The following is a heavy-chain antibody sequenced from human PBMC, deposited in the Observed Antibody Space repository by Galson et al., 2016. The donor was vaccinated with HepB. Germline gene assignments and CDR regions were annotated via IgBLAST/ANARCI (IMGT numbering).Heavy chain of an antibody. CDR1: GFTFNGYN. CDR3: ARVREQQLLDAFDI. CDR2: ISSGSSYI. Sequence: SLRLSCAGSGFTFNGYNMNWVRQAPGKGPEWVSSISSGSSYIYYADLVKGRFTISRDNFKNSLYLQMNSLRAEDTALYYCARVREQQLLDAFDIWGQGTMVTVSS. J-gene: IGHJ3*02. V-gene: IGHV3-21*01. D-gene: IGHD6-13*01.